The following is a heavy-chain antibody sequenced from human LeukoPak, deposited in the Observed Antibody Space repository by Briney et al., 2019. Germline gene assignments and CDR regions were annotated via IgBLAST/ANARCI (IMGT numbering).Heavy chain of an antibody. D-gene: IGHD2-2*01. CDR3: AREDIVVVPAALGPGAFDI. CDR1: GFTFSSYW. J-gene: IGHJ3*02. V-gene: IGHV3-74*01. CDR2: INTDGGST. Sequence: GGSLRLSCAASGFTFSSYWMHWVRQAPGKGLVWVSRINTDGGSTSYADSVKGRFTISRDNAKNTLYLQMNSLRAEDTAVYYCAREDIVVVPAALGPGAFDIWGQGTMVTVSS.